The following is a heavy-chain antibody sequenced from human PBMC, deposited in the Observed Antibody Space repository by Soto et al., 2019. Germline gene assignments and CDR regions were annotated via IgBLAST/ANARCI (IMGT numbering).Heavy chain of an antibody. V-gene: IGHV3-30-3*01. J-gene: IGHJ4*02. CDR3: ARDHSSSWYHFDY. D-gene: IGHD6-13*01. Sequence: GXSLRLSCATSGFTFSSYAMHWVRQAPGKGLEWVAVISYDGSNKYYADSVKGRFTISRDNSKNTLYLQMNSLRAEDTAVYYCARDHSSSWYHFDYWGQGTLVTVSS. CDR2: ISYDGSNK. CDR1: GFTFSSYA.